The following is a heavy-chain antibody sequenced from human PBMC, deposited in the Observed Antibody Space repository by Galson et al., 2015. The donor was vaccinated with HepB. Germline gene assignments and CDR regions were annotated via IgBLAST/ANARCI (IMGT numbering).Heavy chain of an antibody. CDR2: ITPDGDDI. J-gene: IGHJ4*02. Sequence: SLRLSCAASGFNFKTYTINWVRQTPGKGLEWVSSITPDGDDIYYADSVKARFTISRDNSKNSVFLYMNSLRGDDTALYFCARDPGRLAARPFDFWGQGTQVTVSS. V-gene: IGHV3-21*06. D-gene: IGHD6-6*01. CDR3: ARDPGRLAARPFDF. CDR1: GFNFKTYT.